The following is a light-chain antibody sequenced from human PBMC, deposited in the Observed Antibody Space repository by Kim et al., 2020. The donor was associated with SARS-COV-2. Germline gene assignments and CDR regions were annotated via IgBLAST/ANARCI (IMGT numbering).Light chain of an antibody. J-gene: IGLJ1*01. V-gene: IGLV2-14*03. CDR2: AVS. CDR3: SSYTRSSTNYV. Sequence: SVTITSTGTSSDVGSYKYVSWYQHHPGKAPKLMIYAVSNRPSGVSNRFSGSKSGNTASLTISWLQAEDEADYYCSSYTRSSTNYVFGTGTKVTVL. CDR1: SSDVGSYKY.